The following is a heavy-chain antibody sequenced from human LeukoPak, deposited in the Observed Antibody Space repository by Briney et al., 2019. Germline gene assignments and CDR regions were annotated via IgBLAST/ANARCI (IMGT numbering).Heavy chain of an antibody. CDR3: AREIVATTNCFDP. Sequence: SETLSLTCTVSGGSISSYYWSWIRQPAGKGLEWIGRIYTSGSTNYNPSLKSRVTMSLDTSKNQFSLKLRSVTAADTAVYYCAREIVATTNCFDPWGQGTLVTVSS. CDR2: IYTSGST. V-gene: IGHV4-4*07. CDR1: GGSISSYY. J-gene: IGHJ5*02. D-gene: IGHD5-12*01.